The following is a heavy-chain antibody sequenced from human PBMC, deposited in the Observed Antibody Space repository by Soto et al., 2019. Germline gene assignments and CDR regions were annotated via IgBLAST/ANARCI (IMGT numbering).Heavy chain of an antibody. D-gene: IGHD3-22*01. CDR3: ANLVPHYYDSSGYRRGMDV. V-gene: IGHV3-23*01. CDR1: GFTFSSYA. Sequence: GGSLRLSCAASGFTFSSYAMSWVRQAPGKGLEWVSAISGCGGSTYYADSVKGRFTISRDNSKNTLYLQMNSLRAEDTAVYYCANLVPHYYDSSGYRRGMDVWGQGTTVTVSS. J-gene: IGHJ6*02. CDR2: ISGCGGST.